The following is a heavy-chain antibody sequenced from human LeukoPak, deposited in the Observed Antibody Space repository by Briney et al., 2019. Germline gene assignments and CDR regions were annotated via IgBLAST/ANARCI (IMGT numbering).Heavy chain of an antibody. J-gene: IGHJ4*02. Sequence: ASVKVSCKASGFTFTGYYMHWVRQAPGQGLEWMGWINPNSGGTNYAQKFQGRVTMTTDTSTSTAYMELRSLRSDDTAVYYCGRTRYFDYWGQGTLVTVSS. V-gene: IGHV1-2*02. CDR2: INPNSGGT. CDR1: GFTFTGYY. CDR3: GRTRYFDY.